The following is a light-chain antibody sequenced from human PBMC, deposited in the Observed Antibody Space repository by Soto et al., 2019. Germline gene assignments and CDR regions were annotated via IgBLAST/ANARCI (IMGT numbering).Light chain of an antibody. Sequence: QSALTQPASVSGSPGQSITISCTGTSIDVGRYDYVSWYQQHPGKAPKVMIYDVSNRPSGVSNRFSGSKSGNTASLTISGLQAEDEADYYCSSYTTSNTVVFGGGTKLTVL. J-gene: IGLJ2*01. CDR1: SIDVGRYDY. V-gene: IGLV2-14*03. CDR2: DVS. CDR3: SSYTTSNTVV.